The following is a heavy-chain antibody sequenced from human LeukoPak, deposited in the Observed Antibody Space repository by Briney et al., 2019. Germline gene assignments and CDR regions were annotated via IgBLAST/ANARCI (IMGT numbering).Heavy chain of an antibody. V-gene: IGHV5-51*01. CDR3: ARRAYRDGYDKKVGYYFDY. CDR2: IYSGDSDT. J-gene: IGHJ4*02. CDR1: GYSFTSYL. Sequence: GESLKISCKGSGYSFTSYLIGWVRQMPGKGLEWMGIIYSGDSDTRYSPSFQGQFTISADKSISTAYLQWSSLKASDTAMYYCARRAYRDGYDKKVGYYFDYWGQGTLVTVSS. D-gene: IGHD5-24*01.